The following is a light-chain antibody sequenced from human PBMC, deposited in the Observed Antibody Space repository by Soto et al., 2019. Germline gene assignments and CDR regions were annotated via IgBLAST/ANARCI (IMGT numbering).Light chain of an antibody. Sequence: QSVLTQPPSASGIPGQRVTISCSGSSSNIGSNTVNWYQQLPGTAPKLLIYSNNQRPSGVPDRFSGSKSGTSASLAISGLQSEDEADYYCAAWDDSLNGPGYVFGTGTKVTVL. CDR1: SSNIGSNT. CDR3: AAWDDSLNGPGYV. V-gene: IGLV1-44*01. J-gene: IGLJ1*01. CDR2: SNN.